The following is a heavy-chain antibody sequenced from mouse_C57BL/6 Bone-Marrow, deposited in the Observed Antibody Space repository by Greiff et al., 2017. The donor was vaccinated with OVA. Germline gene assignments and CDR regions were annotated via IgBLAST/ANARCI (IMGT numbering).Heavy chain of an antibody. CDR2: FYPGSGSI. Sequence: VKLQESGAELVKPGASVKLSCKASGYTFTEYTIHWVKQRSGQGLEWIGWFYPGSGSIKYNEKFKDKATLTADKSSSTVYMELSRLTSEDSAVYFCARHEYYYGSRGDYYFDYWGQGTTLTVSS. CDR1: GYTFTEYT. J-gene: IGHJ2*01. D-gene: IGHD1-1*01. V-gene: IGHV1-62-2*01. CDR3: ARHEYYYGSRGDYYFDY.